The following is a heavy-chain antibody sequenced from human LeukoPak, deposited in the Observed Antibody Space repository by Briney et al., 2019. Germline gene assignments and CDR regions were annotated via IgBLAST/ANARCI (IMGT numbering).Heavy chain of an antibody. CDR1: GFTFRSSQ. J-gene: IGHJ4*02. Sequence: PGGSLRLSCGASGFTFRSSQMNWVRQAPGKGLEWLSHISSSGSIIYYAESVKGRFTISRDNAKSSLYLQMNSLRGEDTAVCFCARDMMDSRGVFDYWGRGTLVTVSS. CDR3: ARDMMDSRGVFDY. D-gene: IGHD3-10*01. V-gene: IGHV3-48*03. CDR2: ISSSGSII.